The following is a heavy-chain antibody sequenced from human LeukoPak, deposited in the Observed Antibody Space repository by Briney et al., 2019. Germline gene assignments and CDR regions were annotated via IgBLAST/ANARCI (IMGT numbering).Heavy chain of an antibody. CDR1: GFTFSSYW. Sequence: GGSLRLSCAASGFTFSSYWMHWVRQAPGKGLVWVSRINNDGSSSTYADSVKGRFTISRDNAKNTLYLRMNNLRAEDTAVYFCAREYCSGGTCYSPWFDPWGQGTLVTVSS. CDR2: INNDGSSS. V-gene: IGHV3-74*01. CDR3: AREYCSGGTCYSPWFDP. J-gene: IGHJ5*02. D-gene: IGHD2-15*01.